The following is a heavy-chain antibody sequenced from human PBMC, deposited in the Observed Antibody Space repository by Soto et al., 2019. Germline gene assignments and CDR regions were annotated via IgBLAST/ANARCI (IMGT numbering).Heavy chain of an antibody. V-gene: IGHV3-33*01. J-gene: IGHJ4*02. D-gene: IGHD4-17*01. CDR1: GFTFSNHG. CDR3: ARDPPSPDYADYVVGYYDF. CDR2: IWYDGSNK. Sequence: QVQLVESGGGMVQPGRSLRLSCAASGFTFSNHGMHWVRQAPGKGLEWVAVIWYDGSNKYYADSVKGRFTISRDNSKNSLFLQMNSLRAEDTAVYYCARDPPSPDYADYVVGYYDFWGQGTLVTVSS.